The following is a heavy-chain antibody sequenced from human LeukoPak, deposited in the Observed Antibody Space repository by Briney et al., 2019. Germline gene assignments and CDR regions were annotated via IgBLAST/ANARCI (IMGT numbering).Heavy chain of an antibody. V-gene: IGHV3-49*04. CDR2: IRSNLYGGTP. CDR1: GFTFGDYA. CDR3: TRDQTPYY. J-gene: IGHJ4*02. Sequence: GGSLRLSCTASGFTFGDYAMTWVRQAPGKGLEWVGFIRSNLYGGTPEYAESVKGRFTISRDDPSSIAYLEMDILKTDDTAVYYCTRDQTPYYWGQGTLVTVSS.